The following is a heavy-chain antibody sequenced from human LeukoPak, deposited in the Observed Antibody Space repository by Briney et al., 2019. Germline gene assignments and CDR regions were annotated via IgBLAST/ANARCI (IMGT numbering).Heavy chain of an antibody. CDR1: GFTISDHY. CDR2: TRNKANSYTT. CDR3: AKSGSYHAFDI. Sequence: GGSLRLSCAVSGFTISDHYMDCVRQAPGKGLEWVGRTRNKANSYTTEYAASVKGRFTISRDDSTDSLYLQMNRLKTAVTAVYSCAKSGSYHAFDIWGQGTMVTVSS. J-gene: IGHJ3*02. V-gene: IGHV3-72*01. D-gene: IGHD1-26*01.